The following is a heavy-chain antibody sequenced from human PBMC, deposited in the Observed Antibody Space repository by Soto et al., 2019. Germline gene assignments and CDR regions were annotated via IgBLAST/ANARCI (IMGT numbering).Heavy chain of an antibody. D-gene: IGHD3-22*01. CDR1: CGSISSGGYS. J-gene: IGHJ5*02. Sequence: SETLSLTCAVSCGSISSGGYSWSWVRQPPGKGLEWIGYIYHSGNTYYNPSLKSRVTISVGRSKNQFSLKLSSVTAADTAVYYCARCCYYDSSGYYYPNWFDPWGQGTLVTVS. CDR2: IYHSGNT. CDR3: ARCCYYDSSGYYYPNWFDP. V-gene: IGHV4-30-2*01.